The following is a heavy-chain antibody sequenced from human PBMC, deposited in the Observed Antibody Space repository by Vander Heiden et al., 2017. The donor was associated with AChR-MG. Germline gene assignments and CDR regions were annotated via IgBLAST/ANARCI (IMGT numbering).Heavy chain of an antibody. D-gene: IGHD2-2*01. CDR2: INHSGST. V-gene: IGHV4-34*01. J-gene: IGHJ6*03. Sequence: QVQLQQWGAGLLKPSETLSLTSAAYGGSFSGYYWSWIRQPPGKGLEWIGEINHSGSTNYNPSLKSRVTISVETSKNQFSLKLSSVTAEDTAVYYCARPLGQDCSSTSCYVFPYYYYMDVWGKGTTVTVSS. CDR1: GGSFSGYY. CDR3: ARPLGQDCSSTSCYVFPYYYYMDV.